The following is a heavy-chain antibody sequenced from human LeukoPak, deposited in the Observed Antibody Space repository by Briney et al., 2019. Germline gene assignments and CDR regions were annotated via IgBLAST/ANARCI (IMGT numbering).Heavy chain of an antibody. D-gene: IGHD1-26*01. CDR3: GMSGDRVPLQDDVFDV. CDR1: GYSFTNQW. Sequence: GESLKISCKASGYSFTNQWIGWVRQMPGKGLEWMGIIYPADSDTKYSPSFQGHVTISVDKSTNTAYLQWSSLQASDTAMYYCGMSGDRVPLQDDVFDVWGQGTMVTVST. V-gene: IGHV5-51*01. J-gene: IGHJ3*01. CDR2: IYPADSDT.